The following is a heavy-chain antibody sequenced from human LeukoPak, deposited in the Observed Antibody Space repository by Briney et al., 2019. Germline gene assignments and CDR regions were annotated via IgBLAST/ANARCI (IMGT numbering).Heavy chain of an antibody. J-gene: IGHJ6*03. CDR3: ARPIAAAGYYYYMDV. CDR1: GGSISSYY. D-gene: IGHD6-13*01. Sequence: SETLSLTCTVSGGSISSYYWSWVRQPPGKGLEWIGFVYYTGSTNYSPSLKSRVTISVDTSKDQFSLKLSSVTAADTAVYYCARPIAAAGYYYYMDVWGKGTTVTVSS. CDR2: VYYTGST. V-gene: IGHV4-59*08.